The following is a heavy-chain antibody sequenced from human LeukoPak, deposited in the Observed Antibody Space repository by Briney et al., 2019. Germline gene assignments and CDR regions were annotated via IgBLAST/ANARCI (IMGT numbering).Heavy chain of an antibody. CDR1: GFTFSIYG. D-gene: IGHD3-10*01. Sequence: GGSLRLSCAASGFTFSIYGMGWVRQAPGKGLEWVSSISDNGGNTYYADSAKGRFTISRDNAKNSLYLQMNSLRAEDTAVYYCARDRGGYFDYWGQGTLVTVSS. CDR2: ISDNGGNT. CDR3: ARDRGGYFDY. J-gene: IGHJ4*02. V-gene: IGHV3-21*01.